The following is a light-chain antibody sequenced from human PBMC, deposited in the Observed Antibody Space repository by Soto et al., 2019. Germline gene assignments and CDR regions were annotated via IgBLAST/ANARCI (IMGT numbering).Light chain of an antibody. CDR2: SNN. V-gene: IGLV1-44*01. Sequence: QSVLTQPPSASGTPGQRVTISCSGSSSNIGSNTVNWYQQLPGTAPKLLIYSNNQRPSGVPDRFSGSKSGTSASLAISGLQSEDEADYYCAAWDDSLGVVFGGGNKLTVL. CDR1: SSNIGSNT. J-gene: IGLJ2*01. CDR3: AAWDDSLGVV.